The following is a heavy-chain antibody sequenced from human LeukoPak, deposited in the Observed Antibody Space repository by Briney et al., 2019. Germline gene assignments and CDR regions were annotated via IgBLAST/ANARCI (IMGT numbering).Heavy chain of an antibody. D-gene: IGHD6-13*01. Sequence: GALRLSCAASGFTFSGYWMTWVRQAPGKGLEWVANIKQDGSEKYYVDSVRGRFTTSRDNTENSLYLQMNSLRAEDTAVYYCARMSSSSWYVCDYWGQGTLVTVSS. CDR3: ARMSSSSWYVCDY. V-gene: IGHV3-7*01. J-gene: IGHJ4*02. CDR2: IKQDGSEK. CDR1: GFTFSGYW.